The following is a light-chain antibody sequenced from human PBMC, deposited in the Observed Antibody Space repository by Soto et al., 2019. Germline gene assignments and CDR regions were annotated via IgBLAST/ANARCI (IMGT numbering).Light chain of an antibody. CDR1: QSVSSY. V-gene: IGKV3-11*01. J-gene: IGKJ4*01. CDR2: DAS. Sequence: EIVLTQSPATLSLSPGERVTLSCRASQSVSSYLAWYQQKPGQAPRLLIYDASSRATGIPARFSGSGSGTDFTLTISSPEPEDFAVYYCQQRSNWPLTFGGGTKVEIK. CDR3: QQRSNWPLT.